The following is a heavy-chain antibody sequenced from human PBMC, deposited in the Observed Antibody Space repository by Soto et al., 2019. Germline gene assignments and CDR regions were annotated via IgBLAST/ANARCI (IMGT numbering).Heavy chain of an antibody. CDR2: IYYSGST. D-gene: IGHD3-10*01. J-gene: IGHJ4*02. CDR3: ASRTSNSGEYHLPSDYYFDY. Sequence: SETLSLTCTVSGGSISSSSYYWGWIRQPPGKGLEWIGSIYYSGSTYYNPSLKSRVTISVDTSKNQFSLKLSSVTAADTAVYYCASRTSNSGEYHLPSDYYFDYWGQGTLVTVSS. V-gene: IGHV4-39*01. CDR1: GGSISSSSYY.